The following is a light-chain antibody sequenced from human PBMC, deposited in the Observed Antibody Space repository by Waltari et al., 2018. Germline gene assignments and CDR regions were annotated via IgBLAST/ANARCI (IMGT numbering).Light chain of an antibody. J-gene: IGLJ1*01. Sequence: QSVLTQPPSVSAAPRQSVTISCSGGRSTVGNHAVHWYQQLPGKAPKLLIYYDDLLASGVSDRFSGSKSGTSASLAISGLQSEDEADYYCAAWDADLKAFVFGTGTEVTVL. CDR1: RSTVGNHA. CDR2: YDD. V-gene: IGLV1-36*01. CDR3: AAWDADLKAFV.